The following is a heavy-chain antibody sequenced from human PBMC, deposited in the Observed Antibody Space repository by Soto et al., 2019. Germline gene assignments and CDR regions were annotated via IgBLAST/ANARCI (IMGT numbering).Heavy chain of an antibody. V-gene: IGHV4-4*02. CDR1: GGSIRSNKW. CDR3: ARWGDWMQQVL. Sequence: QVQLQEAGPGLVKPSETVSLTCGVSGGSIRSNKWWSWVRQPLGKGLEWIGEIYHTGSTNYNPSLKSRVTISQDKSKNQFFLKLNSMTAADTAVYYCARWGDWMQQVLWGQGTLVTVSS. D-gene: IGHD5-18*01. CDR2: IYHTGST. J-gene: IGHJ4*02.